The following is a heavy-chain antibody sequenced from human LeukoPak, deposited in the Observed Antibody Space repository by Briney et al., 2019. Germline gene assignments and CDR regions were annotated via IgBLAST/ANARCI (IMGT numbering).Heavy chain of an antibody. J-gene: IGHJ5*02. CDR3: ARDRDIVVDRAALGWFDH. D-gene: IGHD2-2*01. Sequence: GGSLTLFCAASGFTLSRYGVHWVRQAPGKGLEWVAVIWYDGSNKYYADSVKGRFTISRDNSKNTLYLQMNSLRAEDTAVYYCARDRDIVVDRAALGWFDHWGQGTLVTVSS. V-gene: IGHV3-33*01. CDR1: GFTLSRYG. CDR2: IWYDGSNK.